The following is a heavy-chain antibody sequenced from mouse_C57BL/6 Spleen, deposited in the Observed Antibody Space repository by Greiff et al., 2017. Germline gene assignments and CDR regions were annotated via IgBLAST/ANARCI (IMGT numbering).Heavy chain of an antibody. CDR1: GYTFTSYW. D-gene: IGHD1-1*01. CDR3: ARNPITTVVARYFDV. Sequence: QVQLQQPGAELVKPGASVKLSCKASGYTFTSYWMQWVKQRPGQGLEWIGEIDPSDSYTNSNQKFKGKATLTVDTSSSTAYMQLSSLTSEDSAVYYCARNPITTVVARYFDVWGTGTTVTVSS. CDR2: IDPSDSYT. J-gene: IGHJ1*03. V-gene: IGHV1-50*01.